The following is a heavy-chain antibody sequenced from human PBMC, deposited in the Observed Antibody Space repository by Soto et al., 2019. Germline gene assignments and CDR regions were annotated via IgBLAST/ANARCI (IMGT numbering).Heavy chain of an antibody. CDR2: IKQDGSEK. CDR1: GFTFSSYW. CDR3: ARFYYDSSGYLPSPYYYYYGMDV. J-gene: IGHJ6*02. D-gene: IGHD3-22*01. Sequence: GGSLRLSCAASGFTFSSYWMSWVRQAPGKGLEWVANIKQDGSEKYYEDSVKGRFTISRDNAKNSLYLQMNSLRAEDTAVYYCARFYYDSSGYLPSPYYYYYGMDVWGQGTTVTVSS. V-gene: IGHV3-7*04.